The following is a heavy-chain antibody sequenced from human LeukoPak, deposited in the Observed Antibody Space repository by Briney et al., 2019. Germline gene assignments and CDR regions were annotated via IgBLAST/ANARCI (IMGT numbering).Heavy chain of an antibody. CDR2: IYYSGNT. D-gene: IGHD6-6*01. V-gene: IGHV4-59*08. CDR3: ARRGSSSSIDY. Sequence: SETLSLTCVVSGGSFSGYYWNWIRQPPGKGLEWIGYIYYSGNTNYNPSLKSRVTISADTSKNQFSLRLSSVTAADTAVYYCARRGSSSSIDYWGQGTLVTVSS. J-gene: IGHJ4*02. CDR1: GGSFSGYY.